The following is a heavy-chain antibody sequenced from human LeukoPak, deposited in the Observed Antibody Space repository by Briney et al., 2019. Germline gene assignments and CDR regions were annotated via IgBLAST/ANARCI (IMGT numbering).Heavy chain of an antibody. V-gene: IGHV1-2*02. CDR2: IRPNSGGT. D-gene: IGHD1-26*01. J-gene: IGHJ5*02. Sequence: GASVKVSCKASGYTFAAYYMYWVRQAPGQGLEWMGWIRPNSGGTNYTQKFQGRVTMTRDTSINTAYMELSRLTSDDTAVYYCAREDSGSYYNWFDPWGQGTLVTVSS. CDR1: GYTFAAYY. CDR3: AREDSGSYYNWFDP.